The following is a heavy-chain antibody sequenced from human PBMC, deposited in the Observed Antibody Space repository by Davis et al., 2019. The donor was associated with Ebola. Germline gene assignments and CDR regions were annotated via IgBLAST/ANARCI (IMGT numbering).Heavy chain of an antibody. D-gene: IGHD6-13*01. V-gene: IGHV3-7*03. CDR2: IKQDGSEK. CDR1: GFTFSSYW. Sequence: GESLKISCAASGFTFSSYWMSWLRQAPGTGLERVANIKQDGSEKYYVDSVKGRFTISRDNAKNSLYMQMNSLRAEDTAVYYCARDSGYSSIRYTLYYYYGMDVWGQGTTVTVSS. CDR3: ARDSGYSSIRYTLYYYYGMDV. J-gene: IGHJ6*02.